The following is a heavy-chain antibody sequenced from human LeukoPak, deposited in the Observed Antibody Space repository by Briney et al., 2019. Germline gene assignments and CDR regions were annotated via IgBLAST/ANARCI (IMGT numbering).Heavy chain of an antibody. CDR1: GGSISNYY. V-gene: IGHV4-4*07. D-gene: IGHD6-6*01. CDR3: ARDGSIAARLLYWFDP. J-gene: IGHJ5*02. CDR2: IYTSGSA. Sequence: SETLSLTCTVSGGSISNYYWSWIRQPAGKGLEWIGRIYTSGSANYNPSLKSRVTMSVDTSKNQFSLKLNSVTAADTAMYYCARDGSIAARLLYWFDPWGQGTLVTVSS.